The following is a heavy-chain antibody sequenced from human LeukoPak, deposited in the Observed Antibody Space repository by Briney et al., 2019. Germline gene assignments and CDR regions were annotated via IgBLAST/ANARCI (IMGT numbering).Heavy chain of an antibody. D-gene: IGHD4-11*01. Sequence: PSETQSLTCTVSGGSISSYYWNWIRQPAGKGLEWIGRIYPSGRTNYNPSLQSRVTMSVDTSKNQFSLKLSSVTAADTAVYYCARLKTVSWYFDLWGRGTLVTVSS. V-gene: IGHV4-4*07. CDR3: ARLKTVSWYFDL. CDR2: IYPSGRT. J-gene: IGHJ2*01. CDR1: GGSISSYY.